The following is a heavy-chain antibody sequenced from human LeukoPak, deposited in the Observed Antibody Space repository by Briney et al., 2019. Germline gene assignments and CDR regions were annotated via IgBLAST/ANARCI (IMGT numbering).Heavy chain of an antibody. V-gene: IGHV4-59*01. Sequence: SETLSLTCTVSGGSISSYYWSWIRQPPGKGLEWIGYIYYSGSTNYNPSLKSRVTISVDTSKNQFSLRLSSVTAADTAVYYCAREEDEAAAGTGYFQHWGQGTLVTVSS. CDR2: IYYSGST. CDR3: AREEDEAAAGTGYFQH. D-gene: IGHD6-13*01. CDR1: GGSISSYY. J-gene: IGHJ1*01.